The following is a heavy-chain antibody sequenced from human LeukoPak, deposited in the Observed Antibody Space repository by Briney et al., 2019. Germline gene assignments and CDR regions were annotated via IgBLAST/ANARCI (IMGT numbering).Heavy chain of an antibody. CDR1: GFIFEDYV. J-gene: IGHJ4*02. CDR2: ISWDSGSI. V-gene: IGHV3-9*01. D-gene: IGHD4/OR15-4a*01. CDR3: AKDISFDYGGAPDS. Sequence: QSGGSLRLSCEASGFIFEDYVMHWVRQAPGKGLEWVSCISWDSGSIGYADSVRGRFIISRDNANNSLYLHMNSLKPDDTALYYCAKDISFDYGGAPDSWGQGTLVTVSS.